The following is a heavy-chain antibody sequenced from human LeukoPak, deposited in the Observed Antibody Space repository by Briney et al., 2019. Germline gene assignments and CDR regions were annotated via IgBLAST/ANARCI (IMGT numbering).Heavy chain of an antibody. CDR1: GGSISSGSYY. CDR2: IYTSGST. J-gene: IGHJ5*02. CDR3: ARDTYYYDSSGDWFDP. D-gene: IGHD3-22*01. Sequence: SETLSPTCTVSGGSISSGSYYWSWIRQPAGKGLEWLGRIYTSGSTNYNPSLKSRVTMSVDTSKNQFSLKLSSVTAADTAVYYCARDTYYYDSSGDWFDPWGQGTLVTVSS. V-gene: IGHV4-61*02.